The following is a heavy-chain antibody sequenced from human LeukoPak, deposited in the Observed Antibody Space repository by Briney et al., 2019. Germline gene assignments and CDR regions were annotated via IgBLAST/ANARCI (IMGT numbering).Heavy chain of an antibody. CDR3: TRDRSRAEDD. CDR2: INQGGSDK. V-gene: IGHV3-7*01. J-gene: IGHJ4*02. CDR1: GFTFSGHW. D-gene: IGHD1-14*01. Sequence: RGSLRLSCAASGFTFSGHWMSWVCQAPGKGLEWVANINQGGSDKYYVDSVKGRFTISRDNANNLLYLQMNSLRGEDTAVYYCTRDRSRAEDDWGQGTLVTVSS.